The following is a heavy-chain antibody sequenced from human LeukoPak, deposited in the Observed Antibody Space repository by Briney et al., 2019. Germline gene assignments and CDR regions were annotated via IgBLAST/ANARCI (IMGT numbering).Heavy chain of an antibody. D-gene: IGHD2-15*01. CDR2: ISYDGSNK. CDR3: AAGRVDPDY. V-gene: IGHV3-30*03. J-gene: IGHJ4*02. Sequence: PGGSLRLSCAASGFTFSSYAMSWVRQAPGKGLEWVAVISYDGSNKYYADSVKGRFTISRDNSKNTLYLQMNSLRAEDTAVYYCAAGRVDPDYWGQGTLVTVSS. CDR1: GFTFSSYA.